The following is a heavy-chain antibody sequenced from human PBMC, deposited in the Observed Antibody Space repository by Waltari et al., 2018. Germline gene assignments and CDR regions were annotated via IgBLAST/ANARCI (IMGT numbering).Heavy chain of an antibody. D-gene: IGHD2-15*01. Sequence: QLQLQESGPGLVKPSGTLSLSCAASGDSVSRAYLWNWVRQSPQKGLEWIGQVHGSGRTNYNPSFASRVTVSLDTSKNLFSLKVTSATAADTAVYYCARDRGRGLYLDTWGPGTLVTVSP. CDR1: GDSVSRAYL. CDR2: VHGSGRT. V-gene: IGHV4-4*02. CDR3: ARDRGRGLYLDT. J-gene: IGHJ5*02.